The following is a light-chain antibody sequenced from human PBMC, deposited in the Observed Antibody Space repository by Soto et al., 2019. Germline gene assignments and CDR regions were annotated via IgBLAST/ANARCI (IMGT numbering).Light chain of an antibody. CDR1: QSISSY. V-gene: IGKV1-39*01. CDR3: QKSYNIPPT. Sequence: DIPLAQSPPSLSASVGDRVTITCGASQSISSYLNWYQQKPGKATKLLIYDASSLQSGVPSRFSGSGSGTDFALTISGLQPEEFATYYCQKSYNIPPTVGKGTKVDIK. CDR2: DAS. J-gene: IGKJ1*01.